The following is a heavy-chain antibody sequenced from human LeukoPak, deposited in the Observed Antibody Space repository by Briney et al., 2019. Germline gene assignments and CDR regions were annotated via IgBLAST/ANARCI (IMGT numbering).Heavy chain of an antibody. J-gene: IGHJ6*03. CDR3: TTGPGSRADYYMDV. CDR2: IKSKTDGGTT. V-gene: IGHV3-15*01. CDR1: GFTFSNAW. Sequence: PGGSLRLSCAASGFTFSNAWMSWVRQAPGKGLEWVGRIKSKTDGGTTDYAAPVKGRFTISRDDSKNTLYLQMNSLKTEDTAVYYCTTGPGSRADYYMDVWGKGTTVTVSS. D-gene: IGHD6-13*01.